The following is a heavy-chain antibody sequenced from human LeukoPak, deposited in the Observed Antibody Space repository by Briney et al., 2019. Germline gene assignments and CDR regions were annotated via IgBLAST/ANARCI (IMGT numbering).Heavy chain of an antibody. CDR1: GFTFSRFW. CDR2: IRYDGSNK. V-gene: IGHV3-30*02. Sequence: GGSLRLSCAASGFTFSRFWMHWVRQAPGKGLEWVAFIRYDGSNKYYADSVKGRFTISRDNSKNTLYLQMNSLRAEDTAVYYCARNSYDGSTFDYWGQGTLVTVSS. CDR3: ARNSYDGSTFDY. D-gene: IGHD5-18*01. J-gene: IGHJ4*02.